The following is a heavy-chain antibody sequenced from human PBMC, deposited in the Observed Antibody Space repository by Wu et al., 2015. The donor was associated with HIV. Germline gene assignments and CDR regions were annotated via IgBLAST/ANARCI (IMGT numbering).Heavy chain of an antibody. CDR3: ARWGLHWGYYYYYYMDV. Sequence: QVQLEQSGAEVKKPGASVKVSCKASGYTFTSYGISWVRQAPGQGLEWMGWISAYNGNTNYAQKLQGRVTMTTDTSTSTAYMXLRXLRSDDTAVYYCARWGLHWGYYYYYYMDVWGKGTRSPSP. CDR2: ISAYNGNT. CDR1: GYTFTSYG. D-gene: IGHD7-27*01. J-gene: IGHJ6*03. V-gene: IGHV1-18*01.